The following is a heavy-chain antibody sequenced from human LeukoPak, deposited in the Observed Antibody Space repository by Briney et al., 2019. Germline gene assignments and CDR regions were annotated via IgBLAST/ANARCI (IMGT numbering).Heavy chain of an antibody. Sequence: PGGSLRPSCAASGFTFSSYAMHWVRQAPGKGLEWVAVISYDGSNKYYADSVKGRFTISRDNSKNTLYLQMNSLRAEDTAVYYCAKMEYSSGWYANDAFDIWGQGTMVTVSS. J-gene: IGHJ3*02. CDR2: ISYDGSNK. CDR3: AKMEYSSGWYANDAFDI. V-gene: IGHV3-30-3*02. CDR1: GFTFSSYA. D-gene: IGHD6-19*01.